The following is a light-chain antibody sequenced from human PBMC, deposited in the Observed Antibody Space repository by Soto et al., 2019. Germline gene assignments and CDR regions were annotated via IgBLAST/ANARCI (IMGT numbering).Light chain of an antibody. J-gene: IGLJ1*01. Sequence: QSVLTQPPSASGSPGQSVAISCTGTSSDVGGYNYVSWYQQHPGKAPKLMIFEVSNRPSGVSYRFSGSKSGNTASLTISGLQAEDEADYYCSSYTSSSTLYVFGSGTKLTVL. CDR2: EVS. CDR1: SSDVGGYNY. V-gene: IGLV2-14*01. CDR3: SSYTSSSTLYV.